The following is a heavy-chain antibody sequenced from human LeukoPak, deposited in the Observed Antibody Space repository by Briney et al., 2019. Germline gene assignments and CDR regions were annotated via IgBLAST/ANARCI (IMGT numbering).Heavy chain of an antibody. J-gene: IGHJ4*02. Sequence: GESLKISCRGSGYTFTNYWVGWVRQMPGKGLEWMGIIYPGDSDTRYSPSFQGQVTISADKSISTAYLQWSSLKASDTAMYYCARQFRDSSGYYSYYFDYWGQGTLVTVSS. CDR2: IYPGDSDT. CDR1: GYTFTNYW. V-gene: IGHV5-51*01. D-gene: IGHD3-22*01. CDR3: ARQFRDSSGYYSYYFDY.